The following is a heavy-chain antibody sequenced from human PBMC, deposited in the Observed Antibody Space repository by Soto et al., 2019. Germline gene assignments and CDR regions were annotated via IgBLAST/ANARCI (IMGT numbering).Heavy chain of an antibody. CDR1: GYTFSDFD. J-gene: IGHJ6*02. Sequence: QAHLEQSGAELKRPGASVKVSCKASGYTFSDFDINWLRQASGQGPAWMGWMNAKSGDTFFAQRFQGKFNMTWDTSLSTAYMEVGSLTSDDTAIYYCARVNPFNYAGFDVWGQGTTVAVSS. V-gene: IGHV1-8*01. CDR2: MNAKSGDT. CDR3: ARVNPFNYAGFDV. D-gene: IGHD3-16*01.